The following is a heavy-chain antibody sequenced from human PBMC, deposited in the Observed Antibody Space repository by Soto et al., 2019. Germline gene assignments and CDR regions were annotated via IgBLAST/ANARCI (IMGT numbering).Heavy chain of an antibody. Sequence: QVQLQQWGAGLLKPSETLSLTCAVYGGSFSGYYWSWIRQPPGKGLEWIGEINHSGSTNYKPSLKSRVTISVDTSKNQFSLKLSSVTAADTAVYYCARAIRRGSAYWGQGTLVTVSS. CDR1: GGSFSGYY. CDR2: INHSGST. J-gene: IGHJ4*02. CDR3: ARAIRRGSAY. V-gene: IGHV4-34*01. D-gene: IGHD2-21*01.